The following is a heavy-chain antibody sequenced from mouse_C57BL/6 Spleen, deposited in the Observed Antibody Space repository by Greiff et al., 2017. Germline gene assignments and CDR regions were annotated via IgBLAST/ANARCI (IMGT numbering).Heavy chain of an antibody. CDR2: INPSSGYT. CDR1: GYTFTSYT. Sequence: VKLQESGAELARPGASVKMSCKASGYTFTSYTMHWVKQRPGQGLEWIGYINPSSGYTKYKQKFKDKATLTADKSSSTAYMQLSSLTSEDSAVYYCSYYGSSYLDYWGQGTTLTVSS. V-gene: IGHV1-4*01. D-gene: IGHD1-1*01. CDR3: SYYGSSYLDY. J-gene: IGHJ2*01.